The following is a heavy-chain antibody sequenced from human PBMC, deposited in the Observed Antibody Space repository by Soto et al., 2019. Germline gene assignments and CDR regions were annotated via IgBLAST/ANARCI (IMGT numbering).Heavy chain of an antibody. V-gene: IGHV1-69*13. J-gene: IGHJ4*02. CDR3: ARAQDYGGPYFDY. Sequence: SVKVSCKASGGTFNNYAISWVLQAPGLGLEWMGGIIPIFGTANYAQKFQGRVTISADESTSTAYMELSSLRSEDTAVYYCARAQDYGGPYFDYWGQGTLVTVSS. CDR2: IIPIFGTA. CDR1: GGTFNNYA. D-gene: IGHD4-17*01.